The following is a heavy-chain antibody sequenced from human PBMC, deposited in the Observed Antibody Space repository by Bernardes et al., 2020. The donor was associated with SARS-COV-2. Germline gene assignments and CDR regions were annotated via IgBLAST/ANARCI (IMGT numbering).Heavy chain of an antibody. D-gene: IGHD3-10*01. J-gene: IGHJ6*02. CDR1: GFTFSSYG. CDR2: IWYDGSNK. Sequence: GGSLRLSCAASGFTFSSYGMHWVRQAPGKGLEWVAVIWYDGSNKYYADSVKGRFTISRDNSKNTLYLQMNSLRAEDTAVYYCARDLIPMVRGVMYGYYGMDVWGQGTTVTVSS. V-gene: IGHV3-33*01. CDR3: ARDLIPMVRGVMYGYYGMDV.